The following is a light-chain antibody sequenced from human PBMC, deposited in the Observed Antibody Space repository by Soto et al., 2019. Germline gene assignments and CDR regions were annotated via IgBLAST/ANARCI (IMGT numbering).Light chain of an antibody. CDR3: QQDGVSPII. V-gene: IGKV3-20*01. Sequence: ENVLTQSPGTLSLSPGERATLSCRASQSGSSNFLAWFQQQPRQAPRLLVYAASSRVTGIPDGFSGSGSGTDCTLIISRLEPEDFAVYYCQQDGVSPIIFGQGPRLEIK. J-gene: IGKJ5*01. CDR2: AAS. CDR1: QSGSSNF.